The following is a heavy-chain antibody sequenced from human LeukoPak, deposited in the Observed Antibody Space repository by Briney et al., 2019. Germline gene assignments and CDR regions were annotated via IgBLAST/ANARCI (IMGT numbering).Heavy chain of an antibody. CDR2: INHSGST. CDR3: ARDKGFRIAVALFDY. CDR1: GGSFSGYY. V-gene: IGHV4-34*01. D-gene: IGHD6-19*01. Sequence: PSETLSLTCAVYGGSFSGYYWSWIRQPPGKGLEWIGEINHSGSTNYNPSLKSRVTISVDTSKNQFSLKLSSVTAADTAVYYRARDKGFRIAVALFDYWGQGTLVTVSS. J-gene: IGHJ4*02.